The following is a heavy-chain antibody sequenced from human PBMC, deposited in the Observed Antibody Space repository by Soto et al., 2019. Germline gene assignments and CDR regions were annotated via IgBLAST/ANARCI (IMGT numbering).Heavy chain of an antibody. J-gene: IGHJ6*02. Sequence: GASLKISCKGSGYTFSTFWIAWVRQMPENGLEWMGIIYPGDSATIYSPSFQGQVTMSADKSINTAYLRWSSLKASDTAMYYCGRITEPLRNFYQKYGMDVLGQGTTVTVSS. CDR3: GRITEPLRNFYQKYGMDV. V-gene: IGHV5-51*01. D-gene: IGHD1-26*01. CDR2: IYPGDSAT. CDR1: GYTFSTFW.